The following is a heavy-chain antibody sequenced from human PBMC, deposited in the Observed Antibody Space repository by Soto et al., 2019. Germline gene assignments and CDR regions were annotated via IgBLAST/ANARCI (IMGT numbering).Heavy chain of an antibody. Sequence: SVKVSCKASGGTFSSYAISWVRQAPGQGLEWMGGIIPILGTANYAQKFQGRVTITADKSTSTAYMELSSLRSEDTAVYYCARGTTCSGGSCADYWGQGTLVTVSS. V-gene: IGHV1-69*10. CDR1: GGTFSSYA. D-gene: IGHD2-15*01. CDR2: IIPILGTA. CDR3: ARGTTCSGGSCADY. J-gene: IGHJ4*02.